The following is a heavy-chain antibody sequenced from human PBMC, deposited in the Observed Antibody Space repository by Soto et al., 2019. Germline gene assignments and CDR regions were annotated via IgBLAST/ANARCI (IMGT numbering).Heavy chain of an antibody. J-gene: IGHJ3*02. CDR3: ARSIVVVLKSAFDI. D-gene: IGHD2-15*01. CDR1: GFTFSSYA. CDR2: ISYDGCSK. V-gene: IGHV3-30-3*01. Sequence: QVQLVESGGGGVQPGRSLRLSCAASGFTFSSYAMNWVRQAPGKGLEWVAVISYDGCSKYFADSVKGRFTISRDNSKNTVYLIMNSLRAEDTAVYYCARSIVVVLKSAFDIWGQGTMVTVSS.